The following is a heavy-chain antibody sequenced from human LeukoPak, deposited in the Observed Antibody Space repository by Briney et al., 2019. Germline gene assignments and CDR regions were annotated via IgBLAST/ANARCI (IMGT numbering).Heavy chain of an antibody. CDR3: ARDLGSSSGPSYFDY. J-gene: IGHJ4*02. CDR1: GFTFSSYG. V-gene: IGHV3-33*01. D-gene: IGHD3-22*01. Sequence: GGSLRLSCAASGFTFSSYGMHWVRQAPGKGLEWVAVIWYDGSNKYYADSVKGRFTISRDNSKNTLYLQMNSLRAEDTAVYYCARDLGSSSGPSYFDYWGQGTLVTVSS. CDR2: IWYDGSNK.